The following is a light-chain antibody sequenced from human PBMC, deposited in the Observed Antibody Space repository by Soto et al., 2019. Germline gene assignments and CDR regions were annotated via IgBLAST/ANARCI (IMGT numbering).Light chain of an antibody. J-gene: IGKJ1*01. V-gene: IGKV1-9*01. CDR3: QQLNSYPRT. CDR1: QGISSY. Sequence: DIQLTQSPSLLSASVGDRVTSTCRASQGISSYLAWYQQKPGQAPKLLIYTASTLQSGVPSRFSGSGSGAEFTLTISSLQPEDFATYYCQQLNSYPRTFGQGTKVEIK. CDR2: TAS.